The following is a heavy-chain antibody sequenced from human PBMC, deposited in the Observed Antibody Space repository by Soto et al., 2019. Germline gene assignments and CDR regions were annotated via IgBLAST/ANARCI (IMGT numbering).Heavy chain of an antibody. CDR3: ARSRCGGDCLQSYASHYYYGVDV. Sequence: SGPTLVNPTQTLTLTCTFSGFSLSTSGLGVGWIRQPPGKALEWLAVIYWDDNKRYSPSLKSRLTITKDTSENQVILTMTNMDPVDTGKYYFARSRCGGDCLQSYASHYYYGVDVWGQGTTVTVSS. CDR2: IYWDDNK. J-gene: IGHJ6*02. CDR1: GFSLSTSGLG. D-gene: IGHD2-21*02. V-gene: IGHV2-5*02.